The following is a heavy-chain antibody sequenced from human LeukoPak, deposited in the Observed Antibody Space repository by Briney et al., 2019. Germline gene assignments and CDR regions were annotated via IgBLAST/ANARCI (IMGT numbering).Heavy chain of an antibody. D-gene: IGHD3-22*01. Sequence: SETLSLTCAVYGGSFSGYYWSWIRQPPGKGLEWIVEINHSGSTNYNPSLKSRVTISVDTSKNQFSLRLSSVTAADSAVYYCARDRYYYDSSAYYYRFDPWGQGTLVTVSS. CDR1: GGSFSGYY. CDR3: ARDRYYYDSSAYYYRFDP. CDR2: INHSGST. J-gene: IGHJ5*02. V-gene: IGHV4-34*01.